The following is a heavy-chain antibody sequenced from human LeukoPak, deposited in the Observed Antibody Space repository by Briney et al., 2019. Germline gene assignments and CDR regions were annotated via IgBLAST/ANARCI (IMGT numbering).Heavy chain of an antibody. CDR3: ARGGITYYDFWSGYYTKDYFDY. CDR2: VSSSSSYI. J-gene: IGHJ4*02. CDR1: GFTFSSYS. V-gene: IGHV3-21*01. D-gene: IGHD3-3*01. Sequence: GGSLRLSCAPSGFTFSSYSMNWVRQAPGKGLEWVSSVSSSSSYIYYADSVKGRFTISRDNAKNSLYLQMNSLRAEDTAVYYCARGGITYYDFWSGYYTKDYFDYWGQGTLVTVSS.